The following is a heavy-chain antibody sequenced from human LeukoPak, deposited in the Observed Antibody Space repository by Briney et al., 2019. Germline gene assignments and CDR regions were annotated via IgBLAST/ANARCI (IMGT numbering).Heavy chain of an antibody. CDR1: GGSFSGYY. V-gene: IGHV4-34*01. Sequence: SETLSLTCAVYGGSFSGYYWSWIRQPPGKGLEWIGEINHSGSNNYNPSLKSRVTISVDTYKNQFSLKVSFVTAADTAVYYCARQYQLLFWAFDIWGQGTMVTVSS. D-gene: IGHD2-2*01. CDR3: ARQYQLLFWAFDI. CDR2: INHSGSN. J-gene: IGHJ3*02.